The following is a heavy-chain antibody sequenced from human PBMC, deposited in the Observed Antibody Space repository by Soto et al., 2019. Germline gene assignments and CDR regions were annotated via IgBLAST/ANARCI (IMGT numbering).Heavy chain of an antibody. D-gene: IGHD3-22*01. CDR2: ISGSGGST. Sequence: GGSLRLSCAASGFTFSSYAMSWVRQAPGKGLEWVSAISGSGGSTYYADSVKGRFTISRDNSKNTLYLQMNSLRAEDTAVYYCARDGSHYYDSSGYYSGFFDYWGQGTLVTVSS. J-gene: IGHJ4*02. CDR3: ARDGSHYYDSSGYYSGFFDY. CDR1: GFTFSSYA. V-gene: IGHV3-23*01.